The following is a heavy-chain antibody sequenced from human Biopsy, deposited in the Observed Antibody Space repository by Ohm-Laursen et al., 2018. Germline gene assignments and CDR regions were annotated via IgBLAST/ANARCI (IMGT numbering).Heavy chain of an antibody. Sequence: SLRLSCAASGFPFTGFSMDWVRQAPGKGLEWISYINEVSSHIYDADSVKGRITVARDNAKNSLYLQLNSLRAEDTAVYYCARDSSGTARAGGTDVWGQGTTVTVSS. J-gene: IGHJ6*02. V-gene: IGHV3-21*01. D-gene: IGHD6-6*01. CDR1: GFPFTGFS. CDR3: ARDSSGTARAGGTDV. CDR2: INEVSSHI.